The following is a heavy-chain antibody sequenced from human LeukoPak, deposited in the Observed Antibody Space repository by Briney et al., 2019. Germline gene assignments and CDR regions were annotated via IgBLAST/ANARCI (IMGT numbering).Heavy chain of an antibody. Sequence: GRSLRLSCAASGFTFSSYWMSWVRQAPGKGLEWVANIKQDGSEKYYVDSVKGRFIISRDNAKNSLYLQMNSLRAEDTAVYYCARDWIQFSSNYWGQGTLVTVSS. J-gene: IGHJ4*02. CDR2: IKQDGSEK. V-gene: IGHV3-7*04. CDR1: GFTFSSYW. CDR3: ARDWIQFSSNY. D-gene: IGHD5-18*01.